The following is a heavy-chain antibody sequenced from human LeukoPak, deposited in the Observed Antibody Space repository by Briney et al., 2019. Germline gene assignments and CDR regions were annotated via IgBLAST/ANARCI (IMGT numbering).Heavy chain of an antibody. D-gene: IGHD4-11*01. J-gene: IGHJ3*02. CDR2: MNPNSGNT. Sequence: ASVKVSCKASGYTFTTYDINWVRQATGQGLEWLGWMNPNSGNTGCAQKFQGRVTITWNTSISTAYMELSSLRSEDTAVYYCARVGYSNDFDIWGQGTMDTVSS. V-gene: IGHV1-8*03. CDR1: GYTFTTYD. CDR3: ARVGYSNDFDI.